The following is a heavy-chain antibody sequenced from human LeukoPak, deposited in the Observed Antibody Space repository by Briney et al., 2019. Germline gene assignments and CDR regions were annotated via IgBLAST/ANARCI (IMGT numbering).Heavy chain of an antibody. J-gene: IGHJ4*02. V-gene: IGHV3-23*01. CDR3: ARDRGGNSPYFDF. CDR2: VSGSGGST. CDR1: GFTFSSYA. Sequence: SGGSLRLSCAASGFTFSSYAMSWVRQAPGKGLEWVSAVSGSGGSTYYADSVKGRFTISRDNSRNTLYMQMSSLRAEDTAVYYCARDRGGNSPYFDFWGQGTLVTVSS. D-gene: IGHD4-23*01.